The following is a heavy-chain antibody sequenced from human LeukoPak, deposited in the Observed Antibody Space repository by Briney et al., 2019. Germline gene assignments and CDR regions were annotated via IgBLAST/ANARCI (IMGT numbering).Heavy chain of an antibody. CDR3: ARGYYDFRSGYYFPYYYYYMDV. CDR2: IYHSGST. V-gene: IGHV4-61*08. J-gene: IGHJ6*03. D-gene: IGHD3-3*01. Sequence: PSETLSLTCTVSGGSISSGGYYWSWIRQPPGKGLEWIGYIYHSGSTNYNPSLKSRVTISVDTSKNQFFLKLSSVTAAVTAVYYCARGYYDFRSGYYFPYYYYYMDVWGKGTTVTVSS. CDR1: GGSISSGGYY.